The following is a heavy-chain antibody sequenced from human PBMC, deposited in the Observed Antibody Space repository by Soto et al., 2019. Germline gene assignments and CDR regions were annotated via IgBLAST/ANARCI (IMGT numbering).Heavy chain of an antibody. CDR3: AKAAAYKDGLWLMDS. J-gene: IGHJ5*02. V-gene: IGHV3-23*01. CDR1: GSTIGAYA. Sequence: QPGGFLRRSVAASGSTIGAYAITGLARSPGKGREGFSSVTVRSGQIHYADSVKGRFPISNANSKNTLSLQLSSLREEATALYYCAKAAAYKDGLWLMDSWGQGTLVTVSS. D-gene: IGHD2-21*01. CDR2: VTVRSGQI.